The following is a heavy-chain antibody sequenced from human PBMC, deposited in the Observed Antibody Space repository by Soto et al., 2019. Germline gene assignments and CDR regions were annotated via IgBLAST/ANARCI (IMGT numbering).Heavy chain of an antibody. D-gene: IGHD3-3*01. CDR2: IKHIVST. J-gene: IGHJ4*02. Sequence: ETLSLSCAGYGWAFSGYYVSGIRQAPGKGLEWVGEIKHIVSTNYNPSLKSRVTISVDTSKNQFSLKLSSVTAADTAVCYCARGNDFWSGYLGKAGFDYWAQGTQVPVSS. CDR3: ARGNDFWSGYLGKAGFDY. CDR1: GWAFSGYY. V-gene: IGHV4-34*01.